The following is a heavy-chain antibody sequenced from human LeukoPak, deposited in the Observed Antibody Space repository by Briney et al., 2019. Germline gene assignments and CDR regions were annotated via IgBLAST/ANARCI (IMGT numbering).Heavy chain of an antibody. CDR3: ARGGVMATSSLDY. Sequence: GGSLGLSCAASGFTFSSHAIHWVRQAPGKGLEWVAVIWFDGSNKYYVDSVKGRFTISRDNSKNTVYLQMDSLRAEDTAVYYCARGGVMATSSLDYWGQGTTVTVSS. CDR1: GFTFSSHA. CDR2: IWFDGSNK. V-gene: IGHV3-33*01. J-gene: IGHJ4*03. D-gene: IGHD5-24*01.